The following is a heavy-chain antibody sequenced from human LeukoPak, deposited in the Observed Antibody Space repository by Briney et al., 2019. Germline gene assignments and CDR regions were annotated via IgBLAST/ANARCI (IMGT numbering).Heavy chain of an antibody. CDR1: GRSISSYY. Sequence: SETLSLTCTVSGRSISSYYWSWIRQPPGKGLEWIGYIYYSGSTNYNPSLKSRVTISVDTYKNQFSLKLSSVTAADTAVYYCARYFSSGWYFFDYWGQGTLVTVSS. D-gene: IGHD6-19*01. J-gene: IGHJ4*02. CDR3: ARYFSSGWYFFDY. V-gene: IGHV4-59*01. CDR2: IYYSGST.